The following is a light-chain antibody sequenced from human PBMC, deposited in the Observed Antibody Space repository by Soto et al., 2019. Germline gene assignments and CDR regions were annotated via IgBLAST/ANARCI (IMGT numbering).Light chain of an antibody. V-gene: IGLV1-44*01. J-gene: IGLJ1*01. CDR3: AAWDDSLNGPSDV. CDR1: SSSIGGNT. Sequence: QSVLTQPPSASGTPGQMVTISCSGSSSSIGGNTVNWYQQLPGTAPKLLIYSDDQRPSGVPARFSGSKSGTSASQSEDEADYYCAAWDDSLNGPSDVFGTGTKLTVL. CDR2: SDD.